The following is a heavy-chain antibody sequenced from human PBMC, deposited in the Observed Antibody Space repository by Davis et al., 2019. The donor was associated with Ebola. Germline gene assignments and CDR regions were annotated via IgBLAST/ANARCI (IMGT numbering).Heavy chain of an antibody. Sequence: GESLKISCAASGFTFSSYAMHWVRQAPGKGLEWVAVISYDGSNKYYADSVKGRFTISRDNSKNTLYLQMNSLRAEDTAVYYCANGLYGSGQGWGQGTLVTVSS. D-gene: IGHD3-10*01. CDR2: ISYDGSNK. J-gene: IGHJ4*02. CDR1: GFTFSSYA. CDR3: ANGLYGSGQG. V-gene: IGHV3-30-3*01.